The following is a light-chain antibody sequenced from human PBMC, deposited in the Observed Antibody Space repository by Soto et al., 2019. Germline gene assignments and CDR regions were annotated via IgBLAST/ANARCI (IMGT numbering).Light chain of an antibody. CDR1: SSDVGGYDY. V-gene: IGLV2-14*01. CDR2: EVG. CDR3: CSYTGSPTLL. Sequence: QSVLTQPASVSGSPGQSITISCTGSSSDVGGYDYVSWYQQHPGKAPKLMIYEVGNRPSGVSNRFSGSKSGNTASLPISGLQAEDEADYYCCSYTGSPTLLFGGGTQLTVL. J-gene: IGLJ2*01.